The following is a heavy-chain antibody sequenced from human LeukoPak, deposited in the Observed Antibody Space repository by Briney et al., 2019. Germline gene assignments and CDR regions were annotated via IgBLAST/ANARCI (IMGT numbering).Heavy chain of an antibody. D-gene: IGHD3-9*01. V-gene: IGHV4-59*08. J-gene: IGHJ4*02. CDR3: ARGPFSEVTGYEY. CDR2: IYYSGST. Sequence: SETLSLTCTVSGGSISSYYWSWIRQPPGKGLEWIGYIYYSGSTNYNPSLKSRVTISVDTSKNQFSLKLSSVTAADTAVYYCARGPFSEVTGYEYWGQGTLVTVSS. CDR1: GGSISSYY.